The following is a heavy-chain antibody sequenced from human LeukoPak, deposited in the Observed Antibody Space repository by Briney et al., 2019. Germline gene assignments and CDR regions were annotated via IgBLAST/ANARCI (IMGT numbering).Heavy chain of an antibody. Sequence: GRSLRLPCAASGFTFSSYGMHWVRQAPGKGLEWVAVISYDGSNKYYADSVKGRFTISRDNSKNTLYLQMNSLRAEDTAVYYCAKVGGRGSSSTSCHDYWGQGTLVTVSS. V-gene: IGHV3-30*18. D-gene: IGHD2-2*01. CDR1: GFTFSSYG. CDR3: AKVGGRGSSSTSCHDY. CDR2: ISYDGSNK. J-gene: IGHJ4*02.